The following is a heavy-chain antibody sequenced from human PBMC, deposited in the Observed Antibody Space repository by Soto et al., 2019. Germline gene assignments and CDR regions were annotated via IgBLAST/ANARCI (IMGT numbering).Heavy chain of an antibody. CDR3: AKDRMVRGVIFSSFDY. J-gene: IGHJ4*02. V-gene: IGHV3-30-3*01. CDR1: GFTFSSYA. D-gene: IGHD3-10*01. Sequence: GGSLRLSCAASGFTFSSYAMHWVRQAPGKGLEWVAVISYDGSNKYYADSVKGRFTISRDNSKNTLYLQMNSLRAEDTAVYYCAKDRMVRGVIFSSFDYWGQGTLVTVSS. CDR2: ISYDGSNK.